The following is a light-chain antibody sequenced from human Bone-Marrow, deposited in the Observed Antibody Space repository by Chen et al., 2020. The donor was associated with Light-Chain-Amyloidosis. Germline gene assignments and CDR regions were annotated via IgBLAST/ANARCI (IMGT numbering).Light chain of an antibody. J-gene: IGKJ2*02. Sequence: DIQMTQSPSSVSASVGDRVTIVCRASQSISTYLNWYQQKPGKAPKLLIYATSTLQTGVPSRFSGSGSGTDFTLTINSLQPEDFATYYCQESHSSLSRTFGQGTKLEIK. CDR3: QESHSSLSRT. CDR1: QSISTY. CDR2: ATS. V-gene: IGKV1-39*01.